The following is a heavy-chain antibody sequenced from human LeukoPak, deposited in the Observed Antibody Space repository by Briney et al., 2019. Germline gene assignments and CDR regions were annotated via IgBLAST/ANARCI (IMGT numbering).Heavy chain of an antibody. CDR3: ARDESSGWTPLFDY. CDR1: GFTFSSYW. J-gene: IGHJ4*02. V-gene: IGHV3-74*01. CDR2: INSDGNST. Sequence: GGPLRLSCAASGFTFSSYWMHWVRQAPGKGLVWVSRINSDGNSTIYADSVKGRFTISRDNAKNTLYLQMNSLRAEDTAVYYCARDESSGWTPLFDYWGQGTLVTVSS. D-gene: IGHD6-19*01.